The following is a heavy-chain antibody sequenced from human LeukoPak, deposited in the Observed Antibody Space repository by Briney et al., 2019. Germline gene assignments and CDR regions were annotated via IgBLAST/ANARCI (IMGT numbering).Heavy chain of an antibody. CDR1: GYTFTGYY. V-gene: IGHV1-2*02. J-gene: IGHJ6*02. Sequence: GASVKVSCKASGYTFTGYYMHWVRPAPGQGLEWMGWINPNSGGTNYAQKFQGRVTMTRDTSISTAYMELSRLRSDDTAVYYCARGAMSHSSSWYYYYYGMDVWGQGTTVTVSS. CDR3: ARGAMSHSSSWYYYYYGMDV. CDR2: INPNSGGT. D-gene: IGHD6-13*01.